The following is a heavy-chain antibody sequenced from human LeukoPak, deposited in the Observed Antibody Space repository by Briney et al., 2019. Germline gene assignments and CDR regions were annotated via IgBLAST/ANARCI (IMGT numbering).Heavy chain of an antibody. CDR1: GASISSYY. J-gene: IGHJ4*02. V-gene: IGHV4-59*01. CDR2: IYYSGST. Sequence: SETLSLTCTVSGASISSYYWSWIRQPPGKGLEWIGYIYYSGSTNYNPALKSRITISEDTSKNQISLKLSSVTAADTAVYYCARIGHEDYYFDYWGQGTLVTVSS. CDR3: ARIGHEDYYFDY.